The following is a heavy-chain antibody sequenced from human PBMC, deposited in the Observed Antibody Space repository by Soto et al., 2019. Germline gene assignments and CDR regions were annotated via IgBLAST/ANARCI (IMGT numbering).Heavy chain of an antibody. CDR3: TTEPVTMIVVLYNWFDP. CDR1: GFTVSSNY. CDR2: IKSKTDGGTT. J-gene: IGHJ5*02. D-gene: IGHD3-22*01. Sequence: GGSLRLSCAASGFTVSSNYMSWVRQAPGKGLEWVGRIKSKTDGGTTDYAAPVKGRFTISRDDSKNTLYLQMNSLKTEDTAVYYCTTEPVTMIVVLYNWFDPWGQGTLVTVSS. V-gene: IGHV3-15*01.